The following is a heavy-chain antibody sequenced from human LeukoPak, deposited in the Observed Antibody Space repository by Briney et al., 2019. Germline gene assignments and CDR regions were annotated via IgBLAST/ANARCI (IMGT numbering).Heavy chain of an antibody. J-gene: IGHJ4*02. CDR2: ISGSGGST. CDR3: AKGRYDFWSGYLTD. D-gene: IGHD3-3*01. V-gene: IGHV3-23*01. Sequence: GGSLRLSCAASGFTFSNFWMSWARQAPGKGLEWVSAISGSGGSTYYADSVKGRFTISRDNFKNTLYLQMNSLRAEDTAVYYCAKGRYDFWSGYLTDWGQGTLVTVSS. CDR1: GFTFSNFW.